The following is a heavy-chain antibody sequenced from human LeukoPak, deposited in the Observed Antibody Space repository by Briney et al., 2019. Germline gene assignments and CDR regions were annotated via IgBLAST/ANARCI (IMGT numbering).Heavy chain of an antibody. CDR1: GGSISSSSYY. CDR3: ARLKGRFQHAFDI. D-gene: IGHD3-3*01. V-gene: IGHV4-39*07. Sequence: SETLSLTCTVSGGSISSSSYYWVWIRQPPGKGLEWIGTIYCSGSTYYNPSLTSRVTISVDTSKNQFSLKLSSVTAADTAVYYCARLKGRFQHAFDIWGQGTMVTVSS. CDR2: IYCSGST. J-gene: IGHJ3*02.